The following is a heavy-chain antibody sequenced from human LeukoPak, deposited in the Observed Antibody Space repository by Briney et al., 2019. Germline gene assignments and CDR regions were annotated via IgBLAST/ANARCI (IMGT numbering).Heavy chain of an antibody. D-gene: IGHD2-2*01. Sequence: GASVKVSCKASGYTFTSYDINWVRQATGQGLEWMGWMNPNSGNTGYAQKFQGRVTMTRNTSISTAYMELSSLRSEDTAVYYCARGGPYCSSTSCYSDAFDIWGQGTMVTVSS. CDR1: GYTFTSYD. J-gene: IGHJ3*02. V-gene: IGHV1-8*01. CDR2: MNPNSGNT. CDR3: ARGGPYCSSTSCYSDAFDI.